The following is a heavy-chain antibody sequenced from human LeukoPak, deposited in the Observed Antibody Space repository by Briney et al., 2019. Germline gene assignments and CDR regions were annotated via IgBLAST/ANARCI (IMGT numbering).Heavy chain of an antibody. CDR2: ISYDGSNK. CDR1: GFTFSTYG. J-gene: IGHJ4*02. Sequence: GGSQRLSCAASGFTFSTYGMHWVRQAPGKGLEWVAVISYDGSNKYYADSVKGRFTISRDNSKNTLYLQMNSLRAEDTAVYNCAKDDSNGWSFSDYWGQGTLVTVSS. D-gene: IGHD6-19*01. CDR3: AKDDSNGWSFSDY. V-gene: IGHV3-30*18.